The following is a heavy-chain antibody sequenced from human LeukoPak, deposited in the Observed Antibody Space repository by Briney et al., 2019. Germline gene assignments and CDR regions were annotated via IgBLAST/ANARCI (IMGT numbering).Heavy chain of an antibody. V-gene: IGHV4-59*12. CDR2: IYFTGST. D-gene: IGHD2-8*01. CDR3: ARRYCTDGVCYLVT. Sequence: SETLSLTCTVSGGSISSYYWSWIRQPPGKGLEWIGYIYFTGSTNYNPSLKSRVTMSVDTSNNQFSLKLSSVTAANTAVYYCARRYCTDGVCYLVTWGQGTLVTVSS. J-gene: IGHJ5*02. CDR1: GGSISSYY.